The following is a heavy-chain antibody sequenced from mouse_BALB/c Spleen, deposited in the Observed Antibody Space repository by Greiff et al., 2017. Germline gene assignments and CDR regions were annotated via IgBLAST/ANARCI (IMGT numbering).Heavy chain of an antibody. CDR1: GFSLTGYG. CDR2: IWGDGST. J-gene: IGHJ3*01. D-gene: IGHD4-1*02. V-gene: IGHV2-6-7*01. Sequence: QVHVKQSGPGLVAPSQSLSITCTVSGFSLTGYGVNWVRQPPGKGLEWLGMIWGDGSTDYNSALKSRLSISKDNSKSQVFLKMNSLQTDDTARYYCARQLGRAWFAYWGQGTLVTVSA. CDR3: ARQLGRAWFAY.